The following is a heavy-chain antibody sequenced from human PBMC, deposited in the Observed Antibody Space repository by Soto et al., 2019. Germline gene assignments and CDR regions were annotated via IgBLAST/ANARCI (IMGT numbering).Heavy chain of an antibody. CDR2: ISYDGSNK. D-gene: IGHD3-10*01. V-gene: IGHV3-30-3*01. CDR3: ARDNMRWGGYYFDY. Sequence: VQLLESGGGLVQPGGSLRLSCAASGFTFTSYAMSWVRQAPGKGLEWVAVISYDGSNKYYADSVKGRFTISRDNSKNTLYLQMNSLRAEDTAVYYCARDNMRWGGYYFDYWGQGTLVTVSS. J-gene: IGHJ4*02. CDR1: GFTFTSYA.